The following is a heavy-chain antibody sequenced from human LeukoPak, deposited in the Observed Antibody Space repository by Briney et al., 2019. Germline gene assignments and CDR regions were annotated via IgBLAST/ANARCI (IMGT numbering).Heavy chain of an antibody. V-gene: IGHV3-23*01. CDR1: GFTLSTYA. CDR2: IGSGGKAT. CDR3: AILVGGPDDS. J-gene: IGHJ4*02. Sequence: PGGSLRLSCAGSGFTLSTYAMSWVRQAPGKGLEWVSGIGSGGKATFYTDSVKGHFTISRDNSKNSLYLQMNSLRAEDTALYYCAILVGGPDDSWGQGTLVTVSS.